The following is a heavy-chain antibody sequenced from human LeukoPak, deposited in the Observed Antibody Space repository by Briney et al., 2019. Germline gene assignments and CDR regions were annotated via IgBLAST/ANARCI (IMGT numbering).Heavy chain of an antibody. CDR1: GFTFSSYE. CDR2: IRSSGSTR. V-gene: IGHV3-48*03. J-gene: IGHJ3*02. CDR3: ARHGAPDAFDI. Sequence: GGSLRLSCAGSGFTFSSYEMNWVRQGPGKGLEWVSNIRSSGSTRHYADSVKGRFTISRDNAKNSLYLQMNSLRAEDTAAYYCARHGAPDAFDIWGQGTMVTVPS. D-gene: IGHD4-17*01.